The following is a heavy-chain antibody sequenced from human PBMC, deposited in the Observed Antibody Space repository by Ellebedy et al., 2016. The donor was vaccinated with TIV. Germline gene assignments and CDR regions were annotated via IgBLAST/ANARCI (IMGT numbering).Heavy chain of an antibody. V-gene: IGHV1-18*01. CDR1: GYTFTSYG. J-gene: IGHJ4*02. CDR3: ARDNAYSSGYYPDY. CDR2: ISAYNGNT. Sequence: ASVKVSCXASGYTFTSYGISWVRQAPGQGLEWMGWISAYNGNTNYVQKFQGRVTMTTDTSTSIAYMELRSLRSDDTAVYFCARDNAYSSGYYPDYWGQGTLVTVSS. D-gene: IGHD6-19*01.